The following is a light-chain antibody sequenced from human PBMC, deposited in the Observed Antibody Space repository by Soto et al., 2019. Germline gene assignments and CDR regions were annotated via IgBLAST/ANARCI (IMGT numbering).Light chain of an antibody. CDR2: DVS. Sequence: DTVLIQSPATLSLSPGERATLSCSASHTVANFLAWYQHKSGQAPRLLLYDVSNSATGIPARFSGSGSGTDFTLTISSLEPDDFAVYYWQQRGNRPPTLGGGTNVEIK. J-gene: IGKJ4*01. CDR3: QQRGNRPPT. V-gene: IGKV3-11*01. CDR1: HTVANF.